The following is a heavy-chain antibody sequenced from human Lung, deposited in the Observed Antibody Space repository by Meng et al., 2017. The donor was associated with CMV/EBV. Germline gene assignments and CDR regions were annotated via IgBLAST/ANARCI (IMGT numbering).Heavy chain of an antibody. CDR2: TSGSGGGT. V-gene: IGHV3-23*01. D-gene: IGHD5-18*01. J-gene: IGHJ4*02. CDR3: GKECRFGYGCYFDY. CDR1: GFTFSSYA. Sequence: SCVASGFTFSSYAMTWIRQAPWKGLEWVSATSGSGGGTYYADSVKGRFAISRDNSKNILYLQMNSLRAEDTAVYYCGKECRFGYGCYFDYWGQGTXVTVSS.